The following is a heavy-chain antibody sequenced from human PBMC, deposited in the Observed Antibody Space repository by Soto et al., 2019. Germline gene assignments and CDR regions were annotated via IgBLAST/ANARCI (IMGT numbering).Heavy chain of an antibody. D-gene: IGHD2-21*02. CDR3: AKGVTV. Sequence: GGSLILSCSASGVTCSIYCMHWVRQAPGKGLEWVAVISYDGSNKYYADSVKGRFTISRDNSKNTLYLQMNSLRAEDTAVYYCAKGVTVWGQGTLVTVSS. CDR2: ISYDGSNK. CDR1: GVTCSIYC. J-gene: IGHJ4*02. V-gene: IGHV3-30*18.